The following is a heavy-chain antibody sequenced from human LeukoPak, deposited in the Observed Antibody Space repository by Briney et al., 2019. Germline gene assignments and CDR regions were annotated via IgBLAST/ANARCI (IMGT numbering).Heavy chain of an antibody. D-gene: IGHD3-3*01. Sequence: PGGSLRLSCASSGFTFSSYAMTWVRQAPGEGLEWVSAISGSVGYTYYADSVKGRFTISKDNSRNTLYLQMNSLRAEDTAVYYCAKDVPYASWRGFDYWGQGTLVTVSS. CDR3: AKDVPYASWRGFDY. J-gene: IGHJ4*02. CDR2: ISGSVGYT. CDR1: GFTFSSYA. V-gene: IGHV3-23*01.